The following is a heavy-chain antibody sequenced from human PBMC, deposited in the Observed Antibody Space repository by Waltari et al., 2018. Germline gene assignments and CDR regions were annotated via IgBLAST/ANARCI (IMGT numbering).Heavy chain of an antibody. CDR3: ARGARYYFDY. V-gene: IGHV4-34*01. J-gene: IGHJ4*02. Sequence: QVQLQQWGAGLLKPSETLSLTCAVYGGSFSGYYWSWIRQPPGKGLEWIGEINHSGSTNYNPSLKIRVTISVDTSKNQFSLKLSSVTAADTAVYYCARGARYYFDYWGQGTLVTVSS. CDR1: GGSFSGYY. CDR2: INHSGST.